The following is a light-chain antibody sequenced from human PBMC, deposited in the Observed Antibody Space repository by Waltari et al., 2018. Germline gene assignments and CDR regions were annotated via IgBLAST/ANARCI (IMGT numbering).Light chain of an antibody. CDR2: EVT. V-gene: IGLV2-8*01. J-gene: IGLJ3*02. CDR3: SSYAGGSSLM. Sequence: QSALTQPPSASGSPGQSITISCTGISTDVEGYDPVFCYQHPPGKAPKLLIYEVTKRPSGVPDRFSGSKSDNTASLAVSGLQAEDEADYYCSSYAGGSSLMFGGGTKLTVL. CDR1: STDVEGYDP.